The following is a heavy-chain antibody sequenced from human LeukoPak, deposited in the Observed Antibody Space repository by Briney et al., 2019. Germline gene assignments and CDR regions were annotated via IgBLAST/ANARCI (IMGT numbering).Heavy chain of an antibody. V-gene: IGHV3-7*01. Sequence: PGRSLRLSCEVSGYILSTYWMCWVHQAPGKGLEWVACIKEDGSEKYYVNSVKGRFTISRENVKNSIYLQMNSRRGEDTAVYYCVRDGRWPLVGDFWGQGTLVAVSS. J-gene: IGHJ4*02. D-gene: IGHD4-23*01. CDR1: GYILSTYW. CDR2: IKEDGSEK. CDR3: VRDGRWPLVGDF.